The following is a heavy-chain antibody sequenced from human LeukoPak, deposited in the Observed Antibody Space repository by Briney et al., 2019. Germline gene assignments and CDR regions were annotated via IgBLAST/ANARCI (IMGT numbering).Heavy chain of an antibody. V-gene: IGHV3-7*01. J-gene: IGHJ4*02. Sequence: GGSLRLSCVASGFTFSTSWMNWVRQAPGKGLEWVANIKGDGSVQSYVDSVKGRFTISRDNAKRTLYPQLNSLRAEDTALYYCTRDYDSSGYSVRFEYWGQGTLVTVSS. CDR1: GFTFSTSW. CDR2: IKGDGSVQ. CDR3: TRDYDSSGYSVRFEY. D-gene: IGHD3-22*01.